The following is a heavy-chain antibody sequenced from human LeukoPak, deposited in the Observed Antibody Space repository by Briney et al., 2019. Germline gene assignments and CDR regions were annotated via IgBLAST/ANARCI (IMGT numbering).Heavy chain of an antibody. Sequence: ASVKVSCKASEYTFTSYAIHWVRQAPGQRLEWMGWINAGNGNTKYSQEFQGRLTITRDTSATTAYMELSSLTSEDMAVYYCARDRAPKTVTSEVDAFDIWGQGTTVTVSS. CDR2: INAGNGNT. J-gene: IGHJ3*02. D-gene: IGHD4-17*01. V-gene: IGHV1-3*03. CDR3: ARDRAPKTVTSEVDAFDI. CDR1: EYTFTSYA.